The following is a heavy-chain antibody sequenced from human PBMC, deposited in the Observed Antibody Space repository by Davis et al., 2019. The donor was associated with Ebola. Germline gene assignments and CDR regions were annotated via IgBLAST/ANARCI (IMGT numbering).Heavy chain of an antibody. Sequence: MPSETLSLTCAVYGGSFSGYYWSWIRQPPGKGLEWIGEINHSGSTNYNPSLKSRVTISVDTSKNQFSLKLSSVTAADTAVYYCARGRFHSRWRYWFDPWGQGTLVTVSS. D-gene: IGHD6-13*01. CDR1: GGSFSGYY. V-gene: IGHV4-34*01. CDR3: ARGRFHSRWRYWFDP. J-gene: IGHJ5*02. CDR2: INHSGST.